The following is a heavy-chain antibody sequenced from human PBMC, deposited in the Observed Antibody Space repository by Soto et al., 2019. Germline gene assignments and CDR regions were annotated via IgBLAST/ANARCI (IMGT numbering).Heavy chain of an antibody. V-gene: IGHV1-18*01. Sequence: ASVKVSCKASGYTFTSYGISWVRQAPGQGLEWMGWISAYNGNTNYAQKLQGRVTMTTDTSTSTAYMELRSLRSDDTAVYYCVSIAARAGDYWGQEPWSPSPQ. CDR2: ISAYNGNT. D-gene: IGHD6-6*01. J-gene: IGHJ4*01. CDR3: VSIAARAGDY. CDR1: GYTFTSYG.